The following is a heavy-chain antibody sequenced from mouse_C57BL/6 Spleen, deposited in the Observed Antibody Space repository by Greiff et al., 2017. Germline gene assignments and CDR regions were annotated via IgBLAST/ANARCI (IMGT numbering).Heavy chain of an antibody. CDR3: ARHRDYRHIYYAY. Sequence: EVKLQESGGDLVKPGGSLKLSCAASGFTFSSYGMSWVRQTPDKRLEWVATISSGGSYTYYPDSVMGRFTISRDNAKNTLYLRVSSLKSEDTAMWYCARHRDYRHIYYAYRHQGPNLTVSS. CDR2: ISSGGSYT. D-gene: IGHD5-5*01. CDR1: GFTFSSYG. J-gene: IGHJ2*01. V-gene: IGHV5-6*01.